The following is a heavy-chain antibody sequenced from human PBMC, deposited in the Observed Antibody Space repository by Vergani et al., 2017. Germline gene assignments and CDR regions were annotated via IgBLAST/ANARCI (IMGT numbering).Heavy chain of an antibody. CDR1: GGPSSSYT. J-gene: IGHJ4*02. Sequence: QVQLVHSGAEVKKPGSSVTVSCKASGGPSSSYTISWVRQAPGQGLEWMGRIIPILGITNYAQKFQGRVTITAYKSTSTAYMELRSLRSEYTAGYYCARATYGSGSYFEDWGQGTLVTVSS. V-gene: IGHV1-69*02. D-gene: IGHD3-10*01. CDR3: ARATYGSGSYFED. CDR2: IIPILGIT.